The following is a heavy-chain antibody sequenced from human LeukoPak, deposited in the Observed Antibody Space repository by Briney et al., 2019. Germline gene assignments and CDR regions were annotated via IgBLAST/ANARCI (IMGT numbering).Heavy chain of an antibody. V-gene: IGHV5-51*01. CDR1: GYSFTSYW. Sequence: GESLKISCKGSGYSFTSYWIGWVRQMPGKGLEWMGIIYPGDSDTRYSPSFQGQVTISADKSISTAYLPWSSLKASDTAMYYCARRIAVAGTARAFDIWGQGTMVTVSS. D-gene: IGHD6-19*01. J-gene: IGHJ3*02. CDR3: ARRIAVAGTARAFDI. CDR2: IYPGDSDT.